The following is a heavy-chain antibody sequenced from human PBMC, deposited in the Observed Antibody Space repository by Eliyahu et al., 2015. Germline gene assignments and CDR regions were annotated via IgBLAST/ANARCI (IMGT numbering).Heavy chain of an antibody. CDR3: TRDPHALDV. CDR2: SGKSGSI. CDR1: GFPFSSYX. V-gene: IGHV3-48*02. Sequence: EVQLVESGGGLVQPGGSLRLSCAASGFPFSSYXMNWVRXAPGKGLEWVSYSGKSGSIYYADSVRGRFTISRDNAKNSLYLQMNSLRDEDTAVYYCTRDPHALDVWGKGTTVTVSS. J-gene: IGHJ6*04.